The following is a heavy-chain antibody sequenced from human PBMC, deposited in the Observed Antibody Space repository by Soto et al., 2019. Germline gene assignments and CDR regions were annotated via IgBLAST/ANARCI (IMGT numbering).Heavy chain of an antibody. CDR2: ISGSGGST. D-gene: IGHD3-3*01. Sequence: GGSLRLSCAASGFTFSSYAMSWVRQAPGKGLEWVSAISGSGGSTYYADSVKGRFTISRDNSKNTLYLQMNSLRAEDTAVYYCAKGEPTIFGVVIIRGNAFDIWGQGTMVTVSS. CDR3: AKGEPTIFGVVIIRGNAFDI. V-gene: IGHV3-23*01. CDR1: GFTFSSYA. J-gene: IGHJ3*02.